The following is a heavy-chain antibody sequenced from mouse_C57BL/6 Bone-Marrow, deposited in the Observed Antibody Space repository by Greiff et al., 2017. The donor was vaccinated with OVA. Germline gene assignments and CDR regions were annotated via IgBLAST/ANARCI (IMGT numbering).Heavy chain of an antibody. J-gene: IGHJ3*01. CDR2: IDPSDSYT. Sequence: QVQLQQSGAELVRPGTSVKLSCKASGYTFTSYWMHWVKQRPGQGLEWIGVIDPSDSYTNYNQKFKGKATLTVDTSSSTAYMQLSSLTSEDSAVYYCAVYSFAYWGQGTLVTVSA. CDR1: GYTFTSYW. V-gene: IGHV1-59*01. CDR3: AVYSFAY. D-gene: IGHD1-1*01.